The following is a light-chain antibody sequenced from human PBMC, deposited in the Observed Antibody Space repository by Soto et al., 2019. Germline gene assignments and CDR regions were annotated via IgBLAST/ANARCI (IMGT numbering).Light chain of an antibody. CDR2: GAS. Sequence: EIVLTQSPGTLSLSPGERATLSCRASQSVSSSYLAWYQQKPGQAPRLLIYGASSRSTGIPDRFSGSGSGTDFTLTISRLEPEDVAVYYCQQYGSSRTFGKGTKVEIK. CDR1: QSVSSSY. CDR3: QQYGSSRT. V-gene: IGKV3-20*01. J-gene: IGKJ1*01.